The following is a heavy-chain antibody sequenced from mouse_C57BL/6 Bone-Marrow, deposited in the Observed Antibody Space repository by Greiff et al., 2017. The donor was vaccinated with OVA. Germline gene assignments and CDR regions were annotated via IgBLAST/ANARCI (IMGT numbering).Heavy chain of an antibody. D-gene: IGHD2-1*01. CDR1: GFTFSSYA. CDR2: ISSGGDYI. CDR3: TRGKEYYGNTGFAY. J-gene: IGHJ3*01. Sequence: EVMLVESGEGLVKPGGSLKLSCAATGFTFSSYAMSWVRQTPEKRLEWVAYISSGGDYIYYADTVKGRFTISSDNARNTLYLQMSSLKSEDTAMYYCTRGKEYYGNTGFAYWGQGTLVTVSA. V-gene: IGHV5-9-1*02.